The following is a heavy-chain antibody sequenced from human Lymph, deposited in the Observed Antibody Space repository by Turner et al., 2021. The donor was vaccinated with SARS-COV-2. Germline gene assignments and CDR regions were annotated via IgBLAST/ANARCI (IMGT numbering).Heavy chain of an antibody. CDR1: GASISSTAYY. J-gene: IGHJ5*02. CDR3: ATIGYCDNGNCYATNGFDP. V-gene: IGHV4-39*01. CDR2: IYYSGRT. D-gene: IGHD2-15*01. Sequence: QLQLQESGPGLVKPSETLSLTCTVSGASISSTAYYWGWIRQPPGKGLEWIGSIYYSGRTFYNPSLKRRVTISVDTSKNQFSLKLSSVTAADTAVYFCATIGYCDNGNCYATNGFDPWGQGTLVTVSS.